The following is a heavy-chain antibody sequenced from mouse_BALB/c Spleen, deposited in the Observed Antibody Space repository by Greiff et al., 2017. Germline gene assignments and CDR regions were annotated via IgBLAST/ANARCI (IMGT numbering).Heavy chain of an antibody. CDR1: GYAFSSSW. CDR2: IYPGDGDT. Sequence: QVQLQQSGPELVKPGASVKISCKASGYAFSSSWMNWVKQRPGQGLEWIGRIYPGDGDTNYNGKFKGKATLTADKSSSTAYMQLSSLTSVDSAVYFCARGGYYYGSSLAYWGQGTLVTVSA. D-gene: IGHD1-1*01. CDR3: ARGGYYYGSSLAY. V-gene: IGHV1-82*01. J-gene: IGHJ3*01.